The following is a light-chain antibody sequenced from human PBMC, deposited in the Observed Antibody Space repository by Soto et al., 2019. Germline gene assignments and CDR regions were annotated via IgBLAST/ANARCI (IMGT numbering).Light chain of an antibody. V-gene: IGKV3-20*01. CDR3: QQYGSSPLT. J-gene: IGKJ4*01. Sequence: EILLTQSPGTLSLSRGERATLSCRASQSVSSSYLAWYQQKPGQAPRLLIFGASSRANGIPDRFSGSGSGTDFTLTISRLEPEDFAVFYCQQYGSSPLTLGGGTKVDIK. CDR2: GAS. CDR1: QSVSSSY.